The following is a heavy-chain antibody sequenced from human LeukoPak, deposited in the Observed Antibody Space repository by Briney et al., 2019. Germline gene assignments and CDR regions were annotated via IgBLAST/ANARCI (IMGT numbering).Heavy chain of an antibody. D-gene: IGHD5-18*01. CDR2: INPNSGGT. Sequence: ASVKVSCKASGYTFTGYYMHWVRQAPGQGLEWMGWINPNSGGTNYAQKFQGWVTITRDTSISTAYMELSRLRSDDTAVYYCARGRGYSYGLDYWGQGTLVTVSS. CDR3: ARGRGYSYGLDY. CDR1: GYTFTGYY. V-gene: IGHV1-2*04. J-gene: IGHJ4*02.